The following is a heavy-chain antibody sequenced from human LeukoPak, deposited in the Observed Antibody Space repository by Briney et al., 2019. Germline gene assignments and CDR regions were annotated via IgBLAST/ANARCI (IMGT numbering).Heavy chain of an antibody. CDR1: GFTFSSYA. CDR3: GRHSSGSFDY. Sequence: GGSLRLSCAASGFTFSSYAMSWVRQAPGKGREWVSAISGSGGSTYYADSVKGRFTISRDNSKNTLYLQMNSLRAEDTAVYYCGRHSSGSFDYWGQGTLVTVSS. D-gene: IGHD6-19*01. CDR2: ISGSGGST. V-gene: IGHV3-23*01. J-gene: IGHJ4*02.